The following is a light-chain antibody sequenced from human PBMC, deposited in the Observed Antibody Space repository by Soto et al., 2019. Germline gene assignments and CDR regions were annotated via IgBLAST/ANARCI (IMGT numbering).Light chain of an antibody. CDR3: SSYTRSSTRV. CDR2: DVS. CDR1: SSDVGGYNY. V-gene: IGLV2-14*03. Sequence: QSALTQPASVSGSPGQSITISYTGTSSDVGGYNYVSWYQHHPGNAPKLLIYDVSTRPSGVSNRFSGSKSGNTASLTISGLQAEDEADYYCSSYTRSSTRVFGTETKLTVL. J-gene: IGLJ1*01.